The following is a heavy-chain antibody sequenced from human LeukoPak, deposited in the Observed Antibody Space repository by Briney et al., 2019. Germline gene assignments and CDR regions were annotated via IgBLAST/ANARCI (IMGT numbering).Heavy chain of an antibody. J-gene: IGHJ6*02. D-gene: IGHD2-15*01. CDR3: AEVDGYCSGGSCYYGMDV. V-gene: IGHV1-69*02. CDR1: GGTFSSYT. Sequence: ASVKVSCKAFGGTFSSYTISWVRQAPGQGLEWMGRIIPILGIANYAQKFQGRVTITADKSTSTAYMELSSLRSEDTAVYYCAEVDGYCSGGSCYYGMDVWGQGTTVTVSS. CDR2: IIPILGIA.